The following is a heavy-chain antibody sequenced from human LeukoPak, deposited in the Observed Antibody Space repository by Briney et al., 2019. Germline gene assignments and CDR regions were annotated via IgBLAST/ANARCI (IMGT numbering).Heavy chain of an antibody. CDR3: ARGRFDY. CDR2: ISTSSGYV. Sequence: GGSLRLSCAASGFTFNSYIMNWVRQAPGKGLEWVSSISTSSGYVYYADSVKGRFTISRDNARNSLYLQMNSLRAEDTAVYYCARGRFDYWGQGTLVTVSS. J-gene: IGHJ4*02. CDR1: GFTFNSYI. V-gene: IGHV3-21*01.